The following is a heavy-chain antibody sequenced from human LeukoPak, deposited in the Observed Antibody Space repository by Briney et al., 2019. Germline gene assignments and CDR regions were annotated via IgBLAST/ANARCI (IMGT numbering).Heavy chain of an antibody. Sequence: GRSLRLSCAASGFTFSDYYMSWIRQAPGKGLEWVSYISSSGSTIYYADSVKGRFTISRDNAKNSLYLQMNSLRAEDTAVYYCARANYDFWSGYYSWFDPWGQGTLVTVSS. D-gene: IGHD3-3*01. CDR2: ISSSGSTI. J-gene: IGHJ5*02. CDR3: ARANYDFWSGYYSWFDP. CDR1: GFTFSDYY. V-gene: IGHV3-11*01.